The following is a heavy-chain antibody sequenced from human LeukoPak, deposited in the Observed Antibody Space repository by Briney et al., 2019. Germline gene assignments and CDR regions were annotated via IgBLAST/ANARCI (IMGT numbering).Heavy chain of an antibody. CDR3: ARGYYYDSSGYSDAFDI. V-gene: IGHV3-66*01. Sequence: GGSLRLSCAASGFTVSSNYMSWVRQAPGEGLEWVSVIYSGGSTYYADSVKGRFTISRGNSKNTLYLQMNSLRAEDTAVYYCARGYYYDSSGYSDAFDIWGQGTMVTVSS. J-gene: IGHJ3*02. CDR2: IYSGGST. CDR1: GFTVSSNY. D-gene: IGHD3-22*01.